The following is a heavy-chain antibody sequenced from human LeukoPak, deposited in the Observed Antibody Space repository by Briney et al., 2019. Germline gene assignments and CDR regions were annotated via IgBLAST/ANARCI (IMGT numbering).Heavy chain of an antibody. CDR1: GYTFTGYY. D-gene: IGHD1-26*01. Sequence: ASVKVSCKASGYTFTGYYMHWVRPAPGQGVEWMGGITPNSGGKNYAQKFHGRVTMTRDTSNSTAYMELSRLRSGDTAVYYCARDDSGSYKFDYWGQGTLATVSS. V-gene: IGHV1-2*02. CDR2: ITPNSGGK. CDR3: ARDDSGSYKFDY. J-gene: IGHJ4*02.